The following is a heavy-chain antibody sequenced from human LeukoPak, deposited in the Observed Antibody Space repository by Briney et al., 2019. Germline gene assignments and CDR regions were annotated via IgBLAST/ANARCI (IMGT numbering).Heavy chain of an antibody. CDR2: INHSGST. CDR1: GGSFSGYY. V-gene: IGHV4-34*01. Sequence: SETLSLTCAVYGGSFSGYYWSWIRQPPGKGLEWIGEINHSGSTNYNPSLKSRVTISVDTSKNQFSLKLSSVTAADTAVYYCARGPMTTVTTWGQGTLVTVSS. CDR3: ARGPMTTVTT. J-gene: IGHJ5*02. D-gene: IGHD4-17*01.